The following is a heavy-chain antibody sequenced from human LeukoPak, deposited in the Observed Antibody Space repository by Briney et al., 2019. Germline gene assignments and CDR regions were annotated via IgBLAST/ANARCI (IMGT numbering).Heavy chain of an antibody. V-gene: IGHV1-24*01. CDR2: FDPEDGET. Sequence: ASVKVSCKISGYTLTELSMHWVRQAPRKGLEWMGGFDPEDGETIYAQKFRGRVTMTEDTSTDTAYMELSSLRSEDTAVYYCARRKGIAAAGMDYWGQGTLVTVSS. D-gene: IGHD6-13*01. J-gene: IGHJ4*02. CDR3: ARRKGIAAAGMDY. CDR1: GYTLTELS.